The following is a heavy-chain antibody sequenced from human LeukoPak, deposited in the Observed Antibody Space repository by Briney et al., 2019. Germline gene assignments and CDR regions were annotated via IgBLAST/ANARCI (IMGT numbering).Heavy chain of an antibody. CDR1: GGTFSSYA. CDR2: IIPILGIA. V-gene: IGHV1-69*04. D-gene: IGHD5-18*01. Sequence: ASVKVSCKASGGTFSSYAISWVRQAPGQGLEWMGRIIPILGIANYAQKFQGRVTITADKSTSTAYMELSSLRSEDTAVYYCARVGDTAMVEYYFDYWGQGTLVTVSS. J-gene: IGHJ4*02. CDR3: ARVGDTAMVEYYFDY.